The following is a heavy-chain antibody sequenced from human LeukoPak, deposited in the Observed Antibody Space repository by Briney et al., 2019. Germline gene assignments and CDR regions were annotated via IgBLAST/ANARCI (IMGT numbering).Heavy chain of an antibody. J-gene: IGHJ3*02. CDR1: AYTFANYA. V-gene: IGHV1-8*02. CDR3: ASTTTVTTNAFDI. Sequence: ASVKVSCKASAYTFANYAISWLRQAPGQGLEWMGWMNPNSGNTGYAQKFQGRVTMTRNTSISTAYMELSSLRSEDTAVYYCASTTTVTTNAFDIWGQGTMVTVSS. D-gene: IGHD4-17*01. CDR2: MNPNSGNT.